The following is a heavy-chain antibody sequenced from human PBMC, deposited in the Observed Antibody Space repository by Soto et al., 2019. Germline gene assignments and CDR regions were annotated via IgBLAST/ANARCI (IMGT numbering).Heavy chain of an antibody. D-gene: IGHD6-6*01. J-gene: IGHJ6*02. CDR2: ISYDGSNK. Sequence: PGGSLRLSCAASGFTFSSYAMHWVRQAPGKGLEWVAVISYDGSNKYYADSVKGRFTISRDNSKNTLYLQMNSLRAEDTAVYYCARVTIRRQLVNPENYYGMDVWGQGTTVTVSS. CDR3: ARVTIRRQLVNPENYYGMDV. V-gene: IGHV3-30-3*01. CDR1: GFTFSSYA.